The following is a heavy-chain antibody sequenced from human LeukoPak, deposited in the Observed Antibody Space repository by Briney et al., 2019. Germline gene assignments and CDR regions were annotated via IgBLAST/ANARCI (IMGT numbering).Heavy chain of an antibody. CDR3: ARWGIAAAGTLFDY. V-gene: IGHV3-21*01. J-gene: IGHJ4*02. CDR2: ISSSSSYI. D-gene: IGHD6-13*01. Sequence: GGSLRLSCAASGFTFSSYSMNWVRQAPGKGLKCVSSISSSSSYIYYADSVKGRFTISRDNAKKSLYLQMNSLRAEDTAVYYCARWGIAAAGTLFDYWGQGTLITVSS. CDR1: GFTFSSYS.